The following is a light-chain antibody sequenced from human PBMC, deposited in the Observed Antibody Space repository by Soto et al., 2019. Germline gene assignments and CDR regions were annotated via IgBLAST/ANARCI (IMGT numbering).Light chain of an antibody. J-gene: IGLJ2*01. CDR1: SSAVGNYNY. CDR3: SSYTSSSSVI. Sequence: SALTQPASVSGSPGQSITFSCTGTSSAVGNYNYVSWNQQYPGKAPKLMIYDVSNRPSGVSNRFSGSKFGNPASLTISGLQAEDEAKYYCSSYTSSSSVIFGGGTKLTVL. CDR2: DVS. V-gene: IGLV2-14*01.